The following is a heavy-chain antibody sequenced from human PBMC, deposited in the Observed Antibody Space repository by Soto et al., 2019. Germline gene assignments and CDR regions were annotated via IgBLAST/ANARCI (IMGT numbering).Heavy chain of an antibody. CDR3: ARHYSSGFDY. D-gene: IGHD6-19*01. Sequence: PSETQCVTCTVAGGYIISYCWSWIRQPPGKGLEWIGYIYYSGSTNYNPSLKSRVTISVDTSKNQFSLKLSSVTAADTAVYYCARHYSSGFDYWGQGTLVTVSS. CDR1: GGYIISYC. CDR2: IYYSGST. J-gene: IGHJ4*02. V-gene: IGHV4-59*08.